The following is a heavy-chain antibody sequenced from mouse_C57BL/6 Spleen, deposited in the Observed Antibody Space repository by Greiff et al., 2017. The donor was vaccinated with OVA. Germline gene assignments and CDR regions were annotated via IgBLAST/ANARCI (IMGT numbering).Heavy chain of an antibody. J-gene: IGHJ3*01. D-gene: IGHD1-1*01. V-gene: IGHV1-69*01. CDR2: IDPSDSYP. CDR1: GYTFTSYW. Sequence: QVQLKQPGAELVMPGASVKLSCKASGYTFTSYWMHWVKQRPGQGLEWIGEIDPSDSYPNYNQKFKGKSTLPVDKSSSTAYMQLSSLTSEDSAVYYCARGDYGSSWFAYWGQGTLVTVSA. CDR3: ARGDYGSSWFAY.